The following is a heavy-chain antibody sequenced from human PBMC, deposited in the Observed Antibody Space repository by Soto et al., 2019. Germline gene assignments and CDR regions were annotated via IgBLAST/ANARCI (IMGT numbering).Heavy chain of an antibody. CDR3: AKDSPSADYYDSSRKPGVDY. Sequence: PGGSLRLSCAASGFTFSSCAMSWVRQAPGEGLEWVSALSGSGGSTYYEDSVKGRVTISRYNSKNTLYLQMNSLRSEDTAIYYSAKDSPSADYYDSSRKPGVDYWGQGTLVTVSS. D-gene: IGHD3-22*01. V-gene: IGHV3-23*01. CDR1: GFTFSSCA. J-gene: IGHJ4*02. CDR2: LSGSGGST.